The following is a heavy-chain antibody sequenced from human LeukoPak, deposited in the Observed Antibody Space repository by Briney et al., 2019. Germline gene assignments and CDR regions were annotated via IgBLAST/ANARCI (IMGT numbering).Heavy chain of an antibody. CDR3: AKDIESDSGYDSPFDY. J-gene: IGHJ4*02. D-gene: IGHD5-12*01. V-gene: IGHV3-48*01. CDR2: ISSSSSTI. CDR1: GFTFSSYS. Sequence: PGGSLRLSCAASGFTFSSYSMNWVRQAPGKGLEWVSYISSSSSTIYYADSVKGRFTISRDNSKNTLYLQMNSLRAEDTAVYYCAKDIESDSGYDSPFDYWGQGTLVTVSS.